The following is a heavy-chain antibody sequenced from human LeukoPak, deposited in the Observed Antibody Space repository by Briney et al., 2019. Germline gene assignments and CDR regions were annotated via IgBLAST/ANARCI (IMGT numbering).Heavy chain of an antibody. D-gene: IGHD6-13*01. CDR3: ASNSSPGGHYYYYYGMDV. V-gene: IGHV3-21*01. CDR2: ISSSSSYI. CDR1: GFTFSSYS. Sequence: GGSLRLPCAASGFTFSSYSMNWVRQAPGKGLEWVSSISSSSSYIYYADSVKGRFTISRDNAKNSLYLQMNSLRAEDTAVYYCASNSSPGGHYYYYYGMDVWGQGTTVTVSS. J-gene: IGHJ6*02.